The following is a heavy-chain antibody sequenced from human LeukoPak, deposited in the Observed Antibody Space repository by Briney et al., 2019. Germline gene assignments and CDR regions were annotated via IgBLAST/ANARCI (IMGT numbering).Heavy chain of an antibody. CDR3: DKGDTGVIRRYYLDS. CDR2: TDTSGVIT. J-gene: IGHJ4*02. Sequence: GGSLRLSCAASGFTFSNYGMSWVRQAPGKGLEWVSVTDTSGVITYYTDSVKGRFTISRDNSKNTLNLQMDSLRVEDTAVYYCDKGDTGVIRRYYLDSWGQGTLVTVSS. V-gene: IGHV3-23*05. D-gene: IGHD5-18*01. CDR1: GFTFSNYG.